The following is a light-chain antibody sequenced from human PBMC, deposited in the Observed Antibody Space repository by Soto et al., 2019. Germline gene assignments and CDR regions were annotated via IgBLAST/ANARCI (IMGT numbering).Light chain of an antibody. CDR1: KLGDKY. CDR3: QAWDSSTAV. Sequence: SYELTQPPSVSVSPGQTASITCSGDKLGDKYASWYQQKPGQSPVVVIYQDSKRPPGIPERFSGSNSGNTATLTISGTQAMDEADYYCQAWDSSTAVFGGGTKLTVL. CDR2: QDS. J-gene: IGLJ2*01. V-gene: IGLV3-1*01.